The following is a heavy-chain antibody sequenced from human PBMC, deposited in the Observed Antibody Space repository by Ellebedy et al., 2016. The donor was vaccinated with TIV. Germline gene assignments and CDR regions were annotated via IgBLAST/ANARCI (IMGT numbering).Heavy chain of an antibody. CDR3: AGDWGSGWFDP. CDR2: SYYSGRT. V-gene: IGHV4-39*07. J-gene: IGHJ5*02. Sequence: MPSETLSLTCTVSGGSINSSRDYWGWIRQPPGKGLEWIGSSYYSGRTYYNPSLKSRVTISVDTSKNQFSLKLSSVTAADTAVYYCAGDWGSGWFDPWGQGTLVTVSS. CDR1: GGSINSSRDY. D-gene: IGHD3-10*01.